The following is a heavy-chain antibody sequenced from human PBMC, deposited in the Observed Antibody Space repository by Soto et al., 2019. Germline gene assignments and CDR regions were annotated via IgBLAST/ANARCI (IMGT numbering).Heavy chain of an antibody. CDR1: GCC. V-gene: IGHV4-31*02. CDR2: IYYSGST. J-gene: IGHJ6*02. D-gene: IGHD2-21*01. CDR3: AASCVGCGGFNYYGMDV. Sequence: GCCWSRKKKHPGKGLEWIGYIYYSGSTFYNPSLKSRVTISVDTSKNQFSLKLSSVTAADTAVYYCAASCVGCGGFNYYGMDVWGQGTTVTVSS.